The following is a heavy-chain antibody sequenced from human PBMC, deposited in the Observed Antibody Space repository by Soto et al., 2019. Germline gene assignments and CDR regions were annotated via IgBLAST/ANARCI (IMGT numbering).Heavy chain of an antibody. Sequence: ASVKVSCKASGYTFTRSYMYWVRQAPGQGLEWMGIINPSVGRTSYAQKFQGRVTMTRDTSISTVYMELSSLRSEDTAVYYCARERSGSYFPWGQGTLVTVSS. CDR2: INPSVGRT. CDR1: GYTFTRSY. J-gene: IGHJ5*02. D-gene: IGHD1-26*01. CDR3: ARERSGSYFP. V-gene: IGHV1-46*01.